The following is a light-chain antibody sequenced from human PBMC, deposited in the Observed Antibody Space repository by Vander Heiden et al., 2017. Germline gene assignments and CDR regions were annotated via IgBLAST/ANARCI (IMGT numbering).Light chain of an antibody. CDR2: WAS. CDR1: QSVLYSSNNKNY. Sequence: EIVITHSPDSLAVSLGGRATINCKSSQSVLYSSNNKNYLAWYQQKPGQPPKLLIYWASTRESGVPDRFSGSGSGTDFTLTISSLQAEDVAVYYCQQYYSTPPTFGQGTKVEIK. J-gene: IGKJ1*01. CDR3: QQYYSTPPT. V-gene: IGKV4-1*01.